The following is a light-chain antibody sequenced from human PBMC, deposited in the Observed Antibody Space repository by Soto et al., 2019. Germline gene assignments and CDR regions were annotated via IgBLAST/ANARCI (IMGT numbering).Light chain of an antibody. CDR1: QGIGDR. J-gene: IGKJ1*01. V-gene: IGKV1-12*01. CDR3: LHTFSFPRT. CDR2: FAS. Sequence: DIQMTQSPSSVSASVGDRVTITCRASQGIGDRLAWYQQRQGKXXQXXVYFASTLPSGVPSRFSASGSGAELIITINPLQAEDFETYDGLHTFSFPRTFGQGTKVDIK.